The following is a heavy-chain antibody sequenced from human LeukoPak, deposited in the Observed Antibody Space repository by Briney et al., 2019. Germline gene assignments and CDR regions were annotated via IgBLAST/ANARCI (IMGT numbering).Heavy chain of an antibody. V-gene: IGHV3-21*01. D-gene: IGHD3-3*01. CDR2: ISSSSSYI. Sequence: GGSLRLSCAASGFTFSSYSMNWVRQAPGKGLEWVSSISSSSSYIYYADSVKGRFTISRDNAKNSPYLQMNSLRAEDTAVYYCARGSARYYYYGMDVWGQGTTVTVSS. CDR1: GFTFSSYS. J-gene: IGHJ6*02. CDR3: ARGSARYYYYGMDV.